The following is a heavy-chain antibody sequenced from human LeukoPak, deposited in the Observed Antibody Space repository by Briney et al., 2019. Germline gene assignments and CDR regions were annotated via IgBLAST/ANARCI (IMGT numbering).Heavy chain of an antibody. CDR3: ASQATPLASADY. Sequence: TSETLSLTRTVSGGSISSYHGSGLRQPPGKGLEWIGYIYYSGSTNYNPSLKSRVTISVDTSKNQFSLKLSSVTAADTAVYYCASQATPLASADYWGQGTLVTVSS. V-gene: IGHV4-59*01. J-gene: IGHJ4*02. CDR1: GGSISSYH. D-gene: IGHD5-12*01. CDR2: IYYSGST.